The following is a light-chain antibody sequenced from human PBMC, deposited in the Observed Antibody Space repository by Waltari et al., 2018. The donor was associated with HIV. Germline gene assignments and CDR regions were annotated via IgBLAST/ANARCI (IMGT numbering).Light chain of an antibody. V-gene: IGLV3-21*04. CDR3: RVWDSRNGHVL. J-gene: IGLJ3*02. CDR2: YNS. CDR1: TSGSNS. Sequence: SYFLTQPPPAPVAPGAAAPISWGGRTSGSNSVYLYKQQAGHAPVLVIRYNSDRPSGVPDRFSGSNSGHTATLTITRVEAGDEADYYCRVWDSRNGHVLFGGGTELTVL.